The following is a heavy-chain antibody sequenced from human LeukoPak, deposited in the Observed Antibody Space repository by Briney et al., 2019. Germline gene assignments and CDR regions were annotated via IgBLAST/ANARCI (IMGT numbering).Heavy chain of an antibody. CDR2: ISYDGSNK. D-gene: IGHD3-22*01. Sequence: GGSLRLSCAASGFTFSSYGMHWVRQAPGKGLEWVAVISYDGSNKYYADSVKGRFTISRDNSKNTLYLQMNSLRAEDTAVYYCARDYYDSSGYSVFDYWGQGTLVTVSS. CDR3: ARDYYDSSGYSVFDY. J-gene: IGHJ4*02. CDR1: GFTFSSYG. V-gene: IGHV3-30*03.